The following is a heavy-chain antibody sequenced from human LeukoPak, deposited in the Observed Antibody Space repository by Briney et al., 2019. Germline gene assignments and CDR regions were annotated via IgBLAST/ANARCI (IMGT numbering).Heavy chain of an antibody. CDR3: ARDSPAYCSGNNCYNWYFDL. CDR1: GGSISGRNW. CDR2: IHHSGES. Sequence: SETLSLTCAVSGGSISGRNWWNWVRQPPGKGLEWIGEIHHSGESNYNPSLKSRVTLSIDKSTNQFSLKLSSVTAADTAIYYCARDSPAYCSGNNCYNWYFDLWGRGILITVSS. J-gene: IGHJ2*01. V-gene: IGHV4-4*02. D-gene: IGHD2-15*01.